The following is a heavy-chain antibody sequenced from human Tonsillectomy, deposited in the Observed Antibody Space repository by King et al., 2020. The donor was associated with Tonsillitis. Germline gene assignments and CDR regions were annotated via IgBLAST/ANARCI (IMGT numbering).Heavy chain of an antibody. CDR3: ARDDGSSPSGFVF. J-gene: IGHJ4*02. D-gene: IGHD6-13*01. CDR1: GFTFSSYW. V-gene: IGHV3-7*03. CDR2: IKGDGSKK. Sequence: VQLVESGGDLVQPEGSLRLSCAASGFTFSSYWMSWVRQTPGKGLEGVADIKGDGSKKYYVDSVKGRFTISRENAKNSLYLQMNSLRAEDTALYFCARDDGSSPSGFVFWGQETLVTVSS.